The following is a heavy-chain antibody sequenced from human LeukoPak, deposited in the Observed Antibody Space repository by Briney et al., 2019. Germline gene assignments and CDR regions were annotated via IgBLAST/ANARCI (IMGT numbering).Heavy chain of an antibody. CDR2: INSDGRST. J-gene: IGHJ4*02. D-gene: IGHD6-13*01. CDR3: ALSREAAGTVFDD. V-gene: IGHV3-74*01. CDR1: GFTFSSYA. Sequence: GGSLRLSCAASGFTFSSYAMSWVRQAPGKGLVWVSHINSDGRSTTYADSVKGRFTISRDNAKNTLYLQMNSLRAEDTAVYYCALSREAAGTVFDDWGQGTLVTVSS.